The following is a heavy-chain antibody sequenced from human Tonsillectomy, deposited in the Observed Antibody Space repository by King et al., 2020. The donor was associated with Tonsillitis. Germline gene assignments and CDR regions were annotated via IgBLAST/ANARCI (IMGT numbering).Heavy chain of an antibody. D-gene: IGHD4-17*01. J-gene: IGHJ3*02. Sequence: VQLGESGGGLVQPGGSLRLSCAASGFTFSIFWMHWVRQAPGKGLVWGSRINSDGSTTSYAESVKGRFTIYRDNAKNTLYLQMNSLRAEDTAVYYCAREVEFMDYGVPDAFDIWGQGTMVTVSS. CDR1: GFTFSIFW. V-gene: IGHV3-74*01. CDR2: INSDGSTT. CDR3: AREVEFMDYGVPDAFDI.